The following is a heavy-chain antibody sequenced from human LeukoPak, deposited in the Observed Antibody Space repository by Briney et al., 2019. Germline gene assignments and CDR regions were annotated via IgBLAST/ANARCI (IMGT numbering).Heavy chain of an antibody. V-gene: IGHV3-7*01. D-gene: IGHD3-3*01. Sequence: PGGSLRLSCAASGFTFSSYWMSWVRQAPGRGLEWVANIKQDGSEKYYVDSVKGRFTISRDNAKNSLFLQMNSLRAEDTAVYYCARLFRSFWSGYAPSDYWGQGTLVTVSS. J-gene: IGHJ4*02. CDR2: IKQDGSEK. CDR3: ARLFRSFWSGYAPSDY. CDR1: GFTFSSYW.